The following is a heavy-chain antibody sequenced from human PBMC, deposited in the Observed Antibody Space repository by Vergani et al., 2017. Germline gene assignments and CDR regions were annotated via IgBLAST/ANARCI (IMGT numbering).Heavy chain of an antibody. D-gene: IGHD5-12*01. V-gene: IGHV3-30*02. CDR2: LRYDGSNK. Sequence: VQLVESGGGLVQPGGSLRLSCAASGFTFSSYEMNWVRQAPGKGLEWLTSLRYDGSNKYYADSVTGRFTISRDNSKNTLFLQLKTLRAEDTGVYYCAKDYNIMGALHYWGQGTLVAVSS. J-gene: IGHJ4*02. CDR3: AKDYNIMGALHY. CDR1: GFTFSSYE.